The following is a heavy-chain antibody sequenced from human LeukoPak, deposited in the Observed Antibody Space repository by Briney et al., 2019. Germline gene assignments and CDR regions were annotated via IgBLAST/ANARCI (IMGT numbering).Heavy chain of an antibody. J-gene: IGHJ4*02. V-gene: IGHV1-18*01. CDR3: ARPGDDLAARPLRYFDY. Sequence: ASVKVSCKASGYTFTSYGISWVRQAPGQGLEWMGWISAYNGNTNYAQKLQGRVTMTTDTSTSTAYMELRSLRSDDTAVYYCARPGDDLAARPLRYFDYWGQGTLVTVSS. CDR1: GYTFTSYG. D-gene: IGHD6-6*01. CDR2: ISAYNGNT.